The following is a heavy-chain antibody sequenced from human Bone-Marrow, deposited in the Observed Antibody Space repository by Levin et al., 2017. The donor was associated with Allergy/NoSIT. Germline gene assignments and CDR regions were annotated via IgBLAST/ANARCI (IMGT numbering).Heavy chain of an antibody. V-gene: IGHV3-30*18. CDR3: AKDAGSLRYYYYGMDV. CDR2: ISYDGSNK. D-gene: IGHD6-13*01. Sequence: GGSLRLSCAASGFTFSSYGMHWVRQAPGKGLEWVAVISYDGSNKYYADSVKGRFTISRDNSKNTLYLQMNSLRAEDTAVYYCAKDAGSLRYYYYGMDVWGQGTTVTVSS. J-gene: IGHJ6*02. CDR1: GFTFSSYG.